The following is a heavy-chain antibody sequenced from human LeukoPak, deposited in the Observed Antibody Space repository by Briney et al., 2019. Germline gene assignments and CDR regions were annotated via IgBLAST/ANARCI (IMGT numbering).Heavy chain of an antibody. V-gene: IGHV4-39*07. CDR2: LYYSGST. CDR1: GGSISSISSNNYP. J-gene: IGHJ3*02. Sequence: SETLSLTCIVSGGSISSISSNNYPWGWIRQPPGKGLEWIGSLYYSGSTYYNPSLKSRVTISVDTSKNQFSLKLSSVTAADTAVYYCAKIAVAGDGAFDIWGQGTMVTVSS. D-gene: IGHD6-19*01. CDR3: AKIAVAGDGAFDI.